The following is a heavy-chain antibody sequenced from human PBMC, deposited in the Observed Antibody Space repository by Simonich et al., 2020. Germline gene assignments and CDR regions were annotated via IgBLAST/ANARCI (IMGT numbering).Heavy chain of an antibody. CDR1: GFTFDDYA. CDR3: ARRDSYDAFDI. D-gene: IGHD1-26*01. CDR2: ISWNSGSI. J-gene: IGHJ3*02. V-gene: IGHV3-9*01. Sequence: EVQLVESGGGLVQPGRSLRLSCAASGFTFDDYAMHWVRQAPGNGLEWVSGISWNSGSIGYATTMKGRFTISRDNAKNSLHLQMNSLRAEDTALYYCARRDSYDAFDIWGQGTMVTVSS.